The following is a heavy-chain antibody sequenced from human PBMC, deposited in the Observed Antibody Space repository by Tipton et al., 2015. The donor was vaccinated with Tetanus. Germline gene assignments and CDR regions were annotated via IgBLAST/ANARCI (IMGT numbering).Heavy chain of an antibody. V-gene: IGHV3-11*04. CDR3: ARDKTRYDVLTGYYPFDF. Sequence: SLRLSCAASGFTFSNNYMSWIRQAPGKGLEWISYITGGGTSTFYADSVRGRFTISRDNAKKSLFLQMNSLRAEDTAVYYCARDKTRYDVLTGYYPFDFWGQGTLVTVSS. D-gene: IGHD3-9*01. CDR2: ITGGGTST. CDR1: GFTFSNNY. J-gene: IGHJ4*02.